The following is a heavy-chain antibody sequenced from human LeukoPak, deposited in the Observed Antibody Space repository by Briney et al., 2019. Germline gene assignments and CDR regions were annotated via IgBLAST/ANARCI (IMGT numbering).Heavy chain of an antibody. CDR1: GFTFSTYT. Sequence: PGGSLRLSCAASGFTFSTYTMNWVRQAPGKGLEWVSYISSTGSNIYYADSVKGRFTISRDNAKNSLYLLMNSLRTEDMAVYYCAATYYYDGSGDYWGQGTLVTVSS. CDR2: ISSTGSNI. D-gene: IGHD3-22*01. J-gene: IGHJ4*02. V-gene: IGHV3-48*04. CDR3: AATYYYDGSGDY.